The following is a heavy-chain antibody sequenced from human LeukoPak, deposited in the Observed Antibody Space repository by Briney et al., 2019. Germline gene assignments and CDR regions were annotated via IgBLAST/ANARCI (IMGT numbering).Heavy chain of an antibody. Sequence: SETLSLTCTVSGGSIRSYYWSWIRQPPGEGLEWIGYIYYSGSTIYNPSLKSRVTISVDTSKNQFSLKLSSVTAADTAVYYCAARSRGNFDYWGQGTLVTVSS. CDR1: GGSIRSYY. V-gene: IGHV4-59*01. J-gene: IGHJ4*02. D-gene: IGHD3-10*01. CDR2: IYYSGST. CDR3: AARSRGNFDY.